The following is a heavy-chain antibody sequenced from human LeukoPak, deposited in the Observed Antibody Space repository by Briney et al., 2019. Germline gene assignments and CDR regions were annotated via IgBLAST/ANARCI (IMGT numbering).Heavy chain of an antibody. CDR3: ARAHDFWSGYYLDY. CDR1: GFTFSSYS. CDR2: ISSYI. V-gene: IGHV3-21*01. Sequence: GGSLRLSCAASGFTFSSYSMNWVRQAPGKGLEWVSSISSYIYYADSVKGRFTISRDNAKNSLYLQMNSPRAEDTAVYYCARAHDFWSGYYLDYWGQGTLVTVSS. D-gene: IGHD3-3*01. J-gene: IGHJ4*02.